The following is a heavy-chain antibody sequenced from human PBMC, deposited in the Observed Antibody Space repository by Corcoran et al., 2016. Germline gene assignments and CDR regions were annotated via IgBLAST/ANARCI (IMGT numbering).Heavy chain of an antibody. J-gene: IGHJ4*02. Sequence: QVQLVQSGAEVKKPGASVKVSCKASGYTFTGYYMHWVRQAPGQGLEWMGWINPNSGGTNYAQQFQGRVTMTRDTSISTAYMELSRLRSDDTAVYYCARVGGSGSYYLYWGQGTLVTVSS. CDR1: GYTFTGYY. V-gene: IGHV1-2*02. CDR2: INPNSGGT. CDR3: ARVGGSGSYYLY. D-gene: IGHD3-10*01.